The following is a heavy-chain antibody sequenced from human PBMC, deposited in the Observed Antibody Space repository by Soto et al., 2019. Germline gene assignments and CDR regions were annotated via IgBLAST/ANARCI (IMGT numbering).Heavy chain of an antibody. CDR2: INAGNGNT. V-gene: IGHV1-3*01. CDR1: GYTFTSYA. Sequence: QVQLVQSGAEVKKPGASVKVSCKASGYTFTSYAMHWVRQAPGQRLEWMGWINAGNGNTKYSQKFQGRVTITRDTSASTTYIELNSLRSEDTAVYYCARGPGGPDGPGDYWGQGTLFTVSS. D-gene: IGHD2-15*01. J-gene: IGHJ4*02. CDR3: ARGPGGPDGPGDY.